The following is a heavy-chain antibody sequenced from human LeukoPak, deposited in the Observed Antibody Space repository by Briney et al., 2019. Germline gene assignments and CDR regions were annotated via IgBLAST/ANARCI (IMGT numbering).Heavy chain of an antibody. V-gene: IGHV3-7*01. CDR3: ATHGPWEFLY. CDR2: INRAGSEK. Sequence: GGSLRLSCAASRFAFNIYWMSWVRQAPGKGLEWVATINRAGSEKYYVDPVKGRFTISRDNAKNSLYLQMNSLRADDTAVYYCATHGPWEFLYWGQGTLVTVSS. J-gene: IGHJ4*02. D-gene: IGHD3-10*01. CDR1: RFAFNIYW.